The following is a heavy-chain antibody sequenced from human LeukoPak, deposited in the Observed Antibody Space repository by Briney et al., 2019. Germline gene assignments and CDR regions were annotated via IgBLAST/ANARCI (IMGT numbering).Heavy chain of an antibody. J-gene: IGHJ6*02. Sequence: PSETLSLTCAVYGGSFSGYYWSWIRQPPGKGLEWIGEINHSGSTNYNPSLKSRVTISVDTSKNQFSLKLSSVTAADTAVYYCARGPCSSTSCYENYYYGMDVWGQGTTVTVSS. CDR2: INHSGST. V-gene: IGHV4-34*01. CDR1: GGSFSGYY. CDR3: ARGPCSSTSCYENYYYGMDV. D-gene: IGHD2-2*01.